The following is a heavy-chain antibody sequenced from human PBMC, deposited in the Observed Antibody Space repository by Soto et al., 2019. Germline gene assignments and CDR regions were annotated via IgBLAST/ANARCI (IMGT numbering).Heavy chain of an antibody. Sequence: SVKVSCKPSGGRFSIYTFNWVRQAPGQGLEWMGGITPIFGTATYAQKFQGRVTITAEDATSTAYMEVRALRSEDTAVYFCARGVSGSYSSPLDRWGQGTLVTVSS. CDR2: ITPIFGTA. J-gene: IGHJ5*02. CDR1: GGRFSIYT. V-gene: IGHV1-69*13. D-gene: IGHD3-10*01. CDR3: ARGVSGSYSSPLDR.